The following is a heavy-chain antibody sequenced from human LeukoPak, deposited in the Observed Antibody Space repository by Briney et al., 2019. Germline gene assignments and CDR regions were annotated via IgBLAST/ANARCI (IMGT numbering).Heavy chain of an antibody. V-gene: IGHV3-21*05. J-gene: IGHJ6*02. CDR2: ISSSSSYI. CDR1: GFTFSSYE. D-gene: IGHD3-3*01. Sequence: PGGSLRLSCAASGFTFSSYEMNWVRQAPGKGLEWVSYISSSSSYIYYADSVKGRFTISRDNAKNSLYLQMNSLRAEDTAVYYCARDGRITIFSGTDVWGQGTTVTVSS. CDR3: ARDGRITIFSGTDV.